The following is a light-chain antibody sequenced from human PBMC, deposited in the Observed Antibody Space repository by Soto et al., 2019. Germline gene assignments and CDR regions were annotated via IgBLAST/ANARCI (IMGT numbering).Light chain of an antibody. CDR3: QHYNSYPEA. CDR1: QTISSW. J-gene: IGKJ1*01. V-gene: IGKV1-5*03. CDR2: KAS. Sequence: DIKMTQSPSTRSGSVGDRVTITCRASQTISSWLAWYTQKPGKAPKILIYKASTLKSGVPSLFSGSGSGTEFTLTISSLQPDDFATDYCQHYNSYPEAFGQGTQVDIK.